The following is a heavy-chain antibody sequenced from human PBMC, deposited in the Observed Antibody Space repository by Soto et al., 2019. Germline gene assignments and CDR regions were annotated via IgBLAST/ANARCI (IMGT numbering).Heavy chain of an antibody. J-gene: IGHJ4*02. D-gene: IGHD4-17*01. CDR3: AGSPEATVTAFDY. CDR1: GGSISSGGYY. Sequence: QVQLQESGPGLVKPSQTLSLTCTVSGGSISSGGYYWSWIRQHPGKGLEWIGYIYYSGSTYYNPSLNSRFTVSVDSYKNQFSLMLGSVAAADTAVYYCAGSPEATVTAFDYWGQGTLVTVSS. CDR2: IYYSGST. V-gene: IGHV4-31*03.